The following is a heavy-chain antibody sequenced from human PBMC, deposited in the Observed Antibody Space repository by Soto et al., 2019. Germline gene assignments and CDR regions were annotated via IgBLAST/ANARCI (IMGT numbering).Heavy chain of an antibody. V-gene: IGHV3-30-3*01. Sequence: GRSLRLSCAASGFTFSSYSMHLVRQAPGKGLECVSVISYDGSNKYYADSVKGRFTISRDNSKNTLYLQMNSLRAEDTAVYYCAREPGSIWFDYSAQGTLVTVSS. J-gene: IGHJ4*02. D-gene: IGHD6-6*01. CDR1: GFTFSSYS. CDR2: ISYDGSNK. CDR3: AREPGSIWFDY.